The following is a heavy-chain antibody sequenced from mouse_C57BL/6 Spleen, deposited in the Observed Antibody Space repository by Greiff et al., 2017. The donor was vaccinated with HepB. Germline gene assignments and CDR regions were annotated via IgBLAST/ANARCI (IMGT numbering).Heavy chain of an antibody. J-gene: IGHJ1*03. CDR2: IWSGGST. D-gene: IGHD2-2*01. CDR3: ARKSGMVTTDWYFDV. Sequence: QVQLKQSGPGLVQPSQSLSITCTVSGFSLTSYGVNWVRQSPGKGLEWLGEIWSGGSTDYNEAFISRLSIRKDNSKSQVFFKMNSLQADDTAIYYCARKSGMVTTDWYFDVWGTGTTVTVSA. CDR1: GFSLTSYG. V-gene: IGHV2-2*01.